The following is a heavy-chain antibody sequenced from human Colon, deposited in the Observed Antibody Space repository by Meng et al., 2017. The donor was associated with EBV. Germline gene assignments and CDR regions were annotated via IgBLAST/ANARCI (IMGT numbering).Heavy chain of an antibody. V-gene: IGHV1-2*06. D-gene: IGHD6-19*01. CDR1: GYTFTGYY. Sequence: QVQLVESGAEVKKPGASVKVSCKASGYTFTGYYMHWVRQAPGQGLEWMGRINPNSGGTNYAQKFQGRVTMTRDTSISTAYMELSRLRSDDTAVYYCAHQAVAGTRGWFDPWGQGTLVTVSS. CDR3: AHQAVAGTRGWFDP. CDR2: INPNSGGT. J-gene: IGHJ5*02.